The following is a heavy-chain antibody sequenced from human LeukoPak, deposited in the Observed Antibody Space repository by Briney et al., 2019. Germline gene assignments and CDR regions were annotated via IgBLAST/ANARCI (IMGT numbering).Heavy chain of an antibody. V-gene: IGHV4-59*08. D-gene: IGHD3-16*01. CDR2: IHYSGST. Sequence: SETLSLTCTVSGGSISSYFWSWIRQPPGKGLESIGYIHYSGSTNYNPSLKSRVTISLDTSKNQFSLRLGSVTAADTAVYYCARHVRGSPDYWGQGTLDTVSS. J-gene: IGHJ4*02. CDR3: ARHVRGSPDY. CDR1: GGSISSYF.